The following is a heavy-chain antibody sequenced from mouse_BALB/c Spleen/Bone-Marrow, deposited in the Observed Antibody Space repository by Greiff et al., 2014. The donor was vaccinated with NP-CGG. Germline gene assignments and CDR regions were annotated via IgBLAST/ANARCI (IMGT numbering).Heavy chain of an antibody. V-gene: IGHV1-69*01. CDR3: AREDYGYGAMDY. Sequence: VQLQQSGAELVMPGASVKMSCKASGYTFTDYWMHWVKQRPGQGLEWIGAIDTSDSYTSYNQKFKGKATLTVDESSSTAYMQLSSLTSEDSAVYYCAREDYGYGAMDYWGQGPQSPSPQ. CDR1: GYTFTDYW. D-gene: IGHD2-2*01. CDR2: IDTSDSYT. J-gene: IGHJ4*01.